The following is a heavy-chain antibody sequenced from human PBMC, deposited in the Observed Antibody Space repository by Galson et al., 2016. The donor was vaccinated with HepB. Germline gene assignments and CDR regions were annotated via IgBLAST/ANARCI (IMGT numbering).Heavy chain of an antibody. CDR2: IDPSDSYT. J-gene: IGHJ6*02. CDR3: ARQDANTSSYYYYYGVDV. D-gene: IGHD4/OR15-4a*01. V-gene: IGHV5-10-1*04. Sequence: QSGAEVKKPGESLRISCKGSGYSFTSYWISWVRQTPGKGLEWMGRIDPSDSYTNYRPSFRGQVTISADKSISTAYLQWHSLQASDTAMYYCARQDANTSSYYYYYGVDVWGQGTTVTVSS. CDR1: GYSFTSYW.